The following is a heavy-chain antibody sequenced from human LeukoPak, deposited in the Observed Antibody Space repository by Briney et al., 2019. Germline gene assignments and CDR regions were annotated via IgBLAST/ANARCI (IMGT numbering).Heavy chain of an antibody. Sequence: SQTLSLTCALSGDIVSATSAGWNWIRQSPSRGLEWLGRAYYNSNWYYNYAVSVKGRITIHPDTPKNQFSLQLNSVTPEDTAVYYCARGWLRSGFDSWGQGTLVTVSS. CDR3: ARGWLRSGFDS. D-gene: IGHD5-12*01. CDR1: GDIVSATSAG. CDR2: AYYNSNWYY. J-gene: IGHJ4*02. V-gene: IGHV6-1*01.